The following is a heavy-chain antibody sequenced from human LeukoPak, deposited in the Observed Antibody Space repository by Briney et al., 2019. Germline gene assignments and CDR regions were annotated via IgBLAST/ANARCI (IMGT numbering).Heavy chain of an antibody. V-gene: IGHV4-59*01. CDR1: GGSISSYY. D-gene: IGHD6-13*01. CDR3: ASKEIAAAPFDP. Sequence: SETLSLTCTVSGGSISSYYWSWIRQHPGKGLEWIGYIYYSWSTNYNPSLKSRVTISVDTSKNQFSLKLSSVTAADTAVYYCASKEIAAAPFDPWGQGTLVTVSS. J-gene: IGHJ5*02. CDR2: IYYSWST.